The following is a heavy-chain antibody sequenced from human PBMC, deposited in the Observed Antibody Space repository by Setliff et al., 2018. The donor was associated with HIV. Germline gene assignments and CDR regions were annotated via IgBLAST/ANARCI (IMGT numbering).Heavy chain of an antibody. J-gene: IGHJ4*02. CDR2: IYYSGST. Sequence: SETLSLTCTVSGGSVSSDNYYWSWIRQHPGKGLEWIGYIYYSGSTYYNPSLKSRVTISRDTSKNQFSLKLTSLTAADTAVYHCVRPIVASTARYFDYWGQGALVTVSS. CDR1: GGSVSSDNYY. CDR3: VRPIVASTARYFDY. D-gene: IGHD1-26*01. V-gene: IGHV4-31*03.